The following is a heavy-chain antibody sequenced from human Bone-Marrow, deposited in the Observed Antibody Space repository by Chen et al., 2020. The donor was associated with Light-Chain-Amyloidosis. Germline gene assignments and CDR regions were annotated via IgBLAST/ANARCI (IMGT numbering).Heavy chain of an antibody. CDR1: GYTFTSYA. V-gene: IGHV1-3*01. J-gene: IGHJ4*02. CDR2: INAGKGNT. Sequence: QVQLVQSGAEVKKPGASVKVSCKASGYTFTSYAMHWVRQAPGQRLEWMGWINAGKGNTKYSQKFQGRVTMTRDTSASTAYMELSSLRSEDTAVYYCASGHLWGQGTLVTVSS. CDR3: ASGHL.